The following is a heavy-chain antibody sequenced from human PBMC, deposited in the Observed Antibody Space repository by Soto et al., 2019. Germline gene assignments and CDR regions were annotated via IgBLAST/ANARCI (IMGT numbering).Heavy chain of an antibody. CDR3: ARGPEYCSSTSCYLGWYYYYGMDV. J-gene: IGHJ6*02. CDR2: INHSGST. V-gene: IGHV4-34*01. CDR1: GGSFSGYY. Sequence: SETLSLTCAVYGGSFSGYYWSWIRQPPGKGLEWIGEINHSGSTNYNPSLKSRVTISVDTSKNHFSLRLGPVTAADTAVYYCARGPEYCSSTSCYLGWYYYYGMDVWGQGTTVTVSS. D-gene: IGHD2-2*01.